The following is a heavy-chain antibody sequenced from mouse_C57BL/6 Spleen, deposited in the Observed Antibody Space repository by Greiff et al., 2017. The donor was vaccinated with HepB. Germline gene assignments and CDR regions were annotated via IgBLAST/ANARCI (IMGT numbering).Heavy chain of an antibody. V-gene: IGHV2-5*01. Sequence: VQLQQSGPGLVQPSQSLSITCTVSGFSLTSYGVHWVRQSPGKGLEWLGVIWRGGSTDYNAAFMSRLSITKDNSKSQVFFKMNSLQADDTAIYYCAKNSDSSDYAMDYWGQGTSGTVSS. CDR2: IWRGGST. CDR3: AKNSDSSDYAMDY. CDR1: GFSLTSYG. J-gene: IGHJ4*01. D-gene: IGHD3-2*02.